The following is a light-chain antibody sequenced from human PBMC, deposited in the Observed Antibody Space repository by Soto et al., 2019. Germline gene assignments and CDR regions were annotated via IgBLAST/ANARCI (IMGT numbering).Light chain of an antibody. J-gene: IGLJ2*01. Sequence: QSVLTQPPSASGTPGQRVTISCSGSSSNIGSNTVNWYQHLPGTAPKLLIYSNNQRPSGVPDRFPGSKSGTSASLAISGLQSEDEADYYCAAWDDSLNVVFGGGTKVTVL. CDR3: AAWDDSLNVV. CDR1: SSNIGSNT. V-gene: IGLV1-44*01. CDR2: SNN.